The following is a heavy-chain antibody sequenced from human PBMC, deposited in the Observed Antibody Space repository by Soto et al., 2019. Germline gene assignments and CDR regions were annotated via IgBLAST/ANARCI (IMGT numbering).Heavy chain of an antibody. D-gene: IGHD1-26*01. CDR2: VSKNGAT. V-gene: IGHV4-59*01. CDR1: GGSISRYF. CDR3: AKDRSGSYYAFDS. J-gene: IGHJ4*02. Sequence: QVQLQESGPGLVEPSETLSLTCGVSGGSISRYFWSWIRQPPGQELEWIGYVSKNGATNYSPSLQSRVTISVDTSKNEVSLKLKSVTAADTAVYYCAKDRSGSYYAFDSWGPGTLVTVSS.